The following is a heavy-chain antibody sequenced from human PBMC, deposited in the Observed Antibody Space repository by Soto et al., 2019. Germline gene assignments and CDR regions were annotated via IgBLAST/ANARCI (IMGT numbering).Heavy chain of an antibody. V-gene: IGHV4-59*12. J-gene: IGHJ5*02. CDR3: ARGPERLADWFDP. CDR1: GGSISSYY. CDR2: IYYSGST. Sequence: SETLSLTCTVSGGSISSYYWSWIRQPPGKGLEWIGYIYYSGSTNYNPSLKSRVTISVDTSKNQFSLKLSSATAADTAVYYCARGPERLADWFDPWGQGTLVTVSS. D-gene: IGHD1-1*01.